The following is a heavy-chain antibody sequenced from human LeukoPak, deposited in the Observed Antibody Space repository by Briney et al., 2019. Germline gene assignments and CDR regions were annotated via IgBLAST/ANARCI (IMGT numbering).Heavy chain of an antibody. Sequence: ASVKVSCMASGYXFTGYYIHWVRQAPGHGLEWMGWINPNSGGTNYAQKVQGRVTMTRDTSISTADMELSMLRSDDTTVYYCARVGRQWGSGDYWGEGTLVTVSS. CDR1: GYXFTGYY. D-gene: IGHD6-19*01. J-gene: IGHJ4*02. CDR3: ARVGRQWGSGDY. V-gene: IGHV1-2*02. CDR2: INPNSGGT.